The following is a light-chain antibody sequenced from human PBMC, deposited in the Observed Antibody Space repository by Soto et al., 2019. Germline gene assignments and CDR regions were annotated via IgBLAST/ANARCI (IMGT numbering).Light chain of an antibody. CDR3: SSYTTSSTWV. Sequence: QSALTQPASVSGSPGQSITISCTGTSSDVGSYNYVSWYQQHPGKAPKLMIYDVTNRPSGVSSRFSGSKSGNTASLTISGLQAEDEADYYCSSYTTSSTWVFGGGTKVTVL. CDR1: SSDVGSYNY. J-gene: IGLJ3*02. V-gene: IGLV2-14*01. CDR2: DVT.